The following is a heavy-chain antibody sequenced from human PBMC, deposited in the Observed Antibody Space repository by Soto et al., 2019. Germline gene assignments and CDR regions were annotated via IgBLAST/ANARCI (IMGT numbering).Heavy chain of an antibody. Sequence: PGGSLRLSCAASGFTFSSYWMGWVRQAPGKGLEWVANIQQDGSERHYGGSVKGRFTISRDNAKNSLYLQMNSLRAEDTAVYYCVESGGAADYWGQGTLGTVSS. D-gene: IGHD2-8*02. V-gene: IGHV3-7*03. CDR1: GFTFSSYW. CDR3: VESGGAADY. CDR2: IQQDGSER. J-gene: IGHJ4*02.